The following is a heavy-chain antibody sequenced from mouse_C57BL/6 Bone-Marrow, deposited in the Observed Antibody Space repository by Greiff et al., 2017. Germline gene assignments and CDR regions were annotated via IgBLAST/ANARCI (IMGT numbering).Heavy chain of an antibody. D-gene: IGHD1-1*01. Sequence: EVQRVESGAELVRPGASVKLSCTASGFNIKDDYMHWVKQRPEQGLEWIGWIDPENGDTEYASKFQGKATITADTSSNTAYLQLNSLTSGDTGVYYCTTGTAGGATDTFDYWGQGTTLTVSS. CDR3: TTGTAGGATDTFDY. J-gene: IGHJ2*01. CDR1: GFNIKDDY. V-gene: IGHV14-4*01. CDR2: IDPENGDT.